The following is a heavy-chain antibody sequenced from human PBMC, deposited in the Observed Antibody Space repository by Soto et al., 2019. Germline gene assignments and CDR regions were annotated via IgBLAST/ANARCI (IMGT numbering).Heavy chain of an antibody. V-gene: IGHV3-23*01. Sequence: GGSLRLSCPASGFTFSSYAMSWVRQAPGKGLEWVSALSGSGISTYYADTVKGRFTISRDNSRNTLYLQMNSLRAEDTAVYYCATSYDSSGYDYWGQGTLVTVSS. CDR3: ATSYDSSGYDY. CDR2: LSGSGIST. D-gene: IGHD3-22*01. J-gene: IGHJ4*02. CDR1: GFTFSSYA.